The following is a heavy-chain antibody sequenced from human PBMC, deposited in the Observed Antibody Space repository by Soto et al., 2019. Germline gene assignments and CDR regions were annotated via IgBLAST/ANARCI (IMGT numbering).Heavy chain of an antibody. CDR3: AKCPPGNYGDFCEFDY. V-gene: IGHV3-30*18. J-gene: IGHJ4*02. Sequence: QVQLVESGGGVVQPGRSLRLSCAASGFIFSSYGMHWVRQAPGKGLEWVALISYDGNNKYYADSVKGRFTISRDNSKNTLYLQMNSLRAEDTAVYYFAKCPPGNYGDFCEFDYWGQGTLVTVSS. D-gene: IGHD4-17*01. CDR2: ISYDGNNK. CDR1: GFIFSSYG.